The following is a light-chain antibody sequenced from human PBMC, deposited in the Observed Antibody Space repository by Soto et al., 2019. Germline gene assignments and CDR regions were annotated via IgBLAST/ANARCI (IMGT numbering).Light chain of an antibody. J-gene: IGKJ1*01. CDR1: QTIINNY. CDR3: QQCATSPLT. Sequence: EIVLTQAPGTLSLSPGERATLSCRARQTIINNYLAWYQQKPGQAPRLLIHDASSRATGIPDRFSGSGSGTDFTLTISRLEPEDSAVYYCQQCATSPLTFGQGTKVEIK. V-gene: IGKV3-20*01. CDR2: DAS.